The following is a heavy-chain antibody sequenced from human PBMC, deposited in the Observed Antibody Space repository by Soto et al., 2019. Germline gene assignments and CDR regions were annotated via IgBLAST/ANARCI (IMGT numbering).Heavy chain of an antibody. J-gene: IGHJ4*02. D-gene: IGHD2-15*01. Sequence: ASVKVYCTASGYTFSNYGISWVRQAPGQGLEWMGWITAYNGNTNYAQKLQGRVTMTTDTSTSTAYMELRSLRSDDTAVYYCAKGEGFLDYWGQGTLVTVSS. CDR1: GYTFSNYG. CDR2: ITAYNGNT. CDR3: AKGEGFLDY. V-gene: IGHV1-18*01.